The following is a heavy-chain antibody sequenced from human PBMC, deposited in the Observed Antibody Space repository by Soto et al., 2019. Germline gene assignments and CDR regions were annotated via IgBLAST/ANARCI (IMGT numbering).Heavy chain of an antibody. CDR2: IIPIFGTA. D-gene: IGHD4-17*01. V-gene: IGHV1-69*13. CDR3: ARDGRSTVTYYYYGMDV. CDR1: GGTFSSYA. J-gene: IGHJ6*02. Sequence: ASVKVSCKASGGTFSSYAISWVRQAPGQGLEWMGGIIPIFGTANYAQKFQGRVTITADESTSTAYMELSSLRSEDTAVYYCARDGRSTVTYYYYGMDVWGQGTTVTVS.